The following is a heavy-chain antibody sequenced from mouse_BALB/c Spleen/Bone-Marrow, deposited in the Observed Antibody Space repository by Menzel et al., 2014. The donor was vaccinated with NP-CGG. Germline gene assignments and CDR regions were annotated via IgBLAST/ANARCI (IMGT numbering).Heavy chain of an antibody. V-gene: IGHV3-6*02. J-gene: IGHJ3*01. D-gene: IGHD1-1*01. CDR1: RHSISSAHY. CDR2: INYYGTI. Sequence: QLLQLSPGLVKSSQLQLLCCSVTRHSISSAHYLDSLSQSPPNNLECMAYINYYGTINFYPFLRNRISTTRDSSKDQFFLKLDTVTTEDTATYFCGRDRGNYYGTSYIAYWGQGTLVTVSA. CDR3: GRDRGNYYGTSYIAY.